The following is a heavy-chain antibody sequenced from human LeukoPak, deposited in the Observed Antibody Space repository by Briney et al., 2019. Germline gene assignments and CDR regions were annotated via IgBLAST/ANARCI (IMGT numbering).Heavy chain of an antibody. CDR3: ARDLVYYGSGSYYNEDYFDY. D-gene: IGHD3-10*01. Sequence: PSETLSLTCTVSGGSISSYYRSWIRQPAGKGLEWIGRIYTSGSTNYNPSLKSRVTMSVDTSKNQFSLKLSSVTAADTAVYYCARDLVYYGSGSYYNEDYFDYWGQGTLVTVSS. J-gene: IGHJ4*02. CDR2: IYTSGST. CDR1: GGSISSYY. V-gene: IGHV4-4*07.